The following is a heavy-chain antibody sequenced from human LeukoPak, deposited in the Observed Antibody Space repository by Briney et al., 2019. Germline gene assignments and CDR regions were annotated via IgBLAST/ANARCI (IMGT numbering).Heavy chain of an antibody. J-gene: IGHJ4*02. CDR2: ISYDGTIK. V-gene: IGHV3-30*15. Sequence: GGSLRLASAASRFTFSNYAMHCVRQAPGKWLEWVAAISYDGTIKKYADSVEDRFTISRDTPKNTPYLEGSSQRAEDTAVYFCARGRIVKKFGFDNWGQGSRVTFSS. CDR3: ARGRIVKKFGFDN. CDR1: RFTFSNYA. D-gene: IGHD3-10*01.